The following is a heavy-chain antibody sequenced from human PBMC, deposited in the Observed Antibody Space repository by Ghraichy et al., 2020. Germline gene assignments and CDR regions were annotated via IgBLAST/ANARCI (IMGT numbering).Heavy chain of an antibody. CDR2: ISYDGSNK. CDR1: GFTFSSYA. J-gene: IGHJ6*02. CDR3: ASPAEAQDYYGMDV. V-gene: IGHV3-30-3*01. Sequence: LSLTCAASGFTFSSYAMHWVRQAPGKGLEWVAVISYDGSNKYYADSVKGRFTISRDNSKNTLYLQMNSLRAEDTAVYYCASPAEAQDYYGMDVWGQGTTVTVSS.